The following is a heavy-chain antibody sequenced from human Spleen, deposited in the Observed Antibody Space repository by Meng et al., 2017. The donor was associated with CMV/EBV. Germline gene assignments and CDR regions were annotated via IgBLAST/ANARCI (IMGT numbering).Heavy chain of an antibody. V-gene: IGHV4-59*01. CDR3: ARDNSALDY. CDR1: GGSIGSYY. Sequence: SETLSLTCTVSGGSIGSYYWSWIRQPPGKGLEWIGYIYYSGSTNYNPSLKSRVTISVDTSKNQFSLKLSSVTAADTAVYYCARDNSALDYWGQGTLVTVSS. J-gene: IGHJ4*02. CDR2: IYYSGST.